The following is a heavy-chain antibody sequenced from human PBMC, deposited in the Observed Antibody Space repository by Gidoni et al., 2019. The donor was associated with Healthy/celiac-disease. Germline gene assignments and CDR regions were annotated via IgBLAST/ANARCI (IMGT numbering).Heavy chain of an antibody. CDR1: GFPFSSYS. V-gene: IGHV3-21*01. J-gene: IGHJ4*02. CDR3: ARCGGGSCYSIDY. Sequence: ELQLVASGGVLVKPGGSLRLSCAASGFPFSSYSMNWVRQAPGKWLEWVSAISSSSSYIYYADSVKGRLTISRDNAKNALYLQRNSMRAEDTAVYYCARCGGGSCYSIDYWGQGTLVTVSS. CDR2: ISSSSSYI. D-gene: IGHD2-15*01.